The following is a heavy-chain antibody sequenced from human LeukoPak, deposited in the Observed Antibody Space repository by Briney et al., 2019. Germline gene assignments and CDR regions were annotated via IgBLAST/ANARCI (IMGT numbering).Heavy chain of an antibody. J-gene: IGHJ5*02. CDR2: ISYDGSNK. V-gene: IGHV3-30*18. CDR1: GFTFSSYG. CDR3: VKDPGRLTTGGWFDP. Sequence: GGSLRLSCAASGFTFSSYGMHWVRQAPGKGLEWVAVISYDGSNKYYADSVKGRFTISRDNSKNTLYLQMNSLRAEDTAVYYCVKDPGRLTTGGWFDPWGQGTLVTVSS. D-gene: IGHD4-17*01.